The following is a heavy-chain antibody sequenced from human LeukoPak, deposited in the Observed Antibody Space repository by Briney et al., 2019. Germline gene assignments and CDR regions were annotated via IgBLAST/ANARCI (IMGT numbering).Heavy chain of an antibody. CDR1: GFTFSSYW. Sequence: PGGSLRLSCAAFGFTFSSYWMSWVRQAPGKGLEWVANIKQDGSEKYYVDSVKGRFTISRDNAKNSLYLQMNSLGAEDTAVYYCARAKGWNYYYGMDVWGQGTTVTVSS. D-gene: IGHD3-3*01. V-gene: IGHV3-7*01. CDR2: IKQDGSEK. CDR3: ARAKGWNYYYGMDV. J-gene: IGHJ6*02.